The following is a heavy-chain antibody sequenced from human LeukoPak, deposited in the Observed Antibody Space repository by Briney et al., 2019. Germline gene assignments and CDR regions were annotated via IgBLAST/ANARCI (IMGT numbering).Heavy chain of an antibody. D-gene: IGHD5-18*01. V-gene: IGHV4-39*01. J-gene: IGHJ4*02. CDR2: IYYSGST. CDR1: GGSISSSSYY. Sequence: SETLSLTCTVSGGSISSSSYYWGWIRQPPGKGLEWIVSIYYSGSTYYNPSLKSRVTISVDTSKNQFSLKLSSVTAADTAVYYCASQDTAMVSGYWGQGTLVTVSS. CDR3: ASQDTAMVSGY.